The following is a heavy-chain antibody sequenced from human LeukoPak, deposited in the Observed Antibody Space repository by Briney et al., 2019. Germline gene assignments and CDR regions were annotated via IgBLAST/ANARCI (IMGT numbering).Heavy chain of an antibody. J-gene: IGHJ4*02. V-gene: IGHV3-72*01. D-gene: IGHD4-17*01. CDR2: TRNKANSYTT. Sequence: GGSLRLSCAASGFTLSDHYMDWVRQTPAKGLEGVGRTRNKANSYTTEYAASVKGRFTISRDDSKKILYLQMNSLKTEDTAVYYCTRIGGDYAVDYWGQGTLVTVSS. CDR1: GFTLSDHY. CDR3: TRIGGDYAVDY.